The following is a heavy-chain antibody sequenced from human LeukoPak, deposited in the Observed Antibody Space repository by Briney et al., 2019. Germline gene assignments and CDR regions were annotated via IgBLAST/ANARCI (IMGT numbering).Heavy chain of an antibody. CDR1: GGSISRYY. CDR3: ARPVGYCSSASCYIRWNVFDI. Sequence: PSETLSLTCSVSGGSISRYYWSWIRKPPGKGLEWIGSIYHSGITYYNPSLKSRVTISGDTSKNQISLKLTSVTAADTAVYYCARPVGYCSSASCYIRWNVFDIWGQGTMVTVSS. CDR2: IYHSGIT. J-gene: IGHJ3*02. D-gene: IGHD2-2*02. V-gene: IGHV4-59*08.